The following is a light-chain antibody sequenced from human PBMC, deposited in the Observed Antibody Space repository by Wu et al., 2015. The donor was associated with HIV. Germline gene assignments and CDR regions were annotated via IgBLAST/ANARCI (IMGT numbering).Light chain of an antibody. V-gene: IGKV3-15*01. CDR2: GAS. CDR3: QQYNNWPLT. J-gene: IGKJ4*01. CDR1: QSVSSN. Sequence: TQSPGTLSVSPGERATLSCRASQSVSSNLAWYQQKPGQAPRLLIYGASTRATGIPARFSGSGSGTEFTLTISSLQSEDFAVYYCQQYNNWPLTFGGGTKVEIK.